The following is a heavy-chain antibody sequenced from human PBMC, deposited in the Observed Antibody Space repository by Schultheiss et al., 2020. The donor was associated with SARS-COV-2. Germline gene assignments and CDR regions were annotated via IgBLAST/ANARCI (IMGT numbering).Heavy chain of an antibody. D-gene: IGHD4-23*01. J-gene: IGHJ4*02. CDR2: IIPIFGTA. CDR1: GGTFSSYA. Sequence: SVKVSCKASGGTFSSYAISWVRQAPGQGLEWMGGIIPIFGTANYAQKFQGRVTITADESTSTAYMELSRLRSDDTAVYYCARSSDYGGNLGGYWGQGTLVTVSS. V-gene: IGHV1-69*13. CDR3: ARSSDYGGNLGGY.